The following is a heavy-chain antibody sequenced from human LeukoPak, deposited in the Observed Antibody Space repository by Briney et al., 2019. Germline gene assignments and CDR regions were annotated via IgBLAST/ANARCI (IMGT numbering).Heavy chain of an antibody. J-gene: IGHJ5*02. Sequence: PGGSLRLSCAASGFTFSSYSMNWVRQAPGKGLEWVSYISSSSSTIYYADSVKGRFTISRDNAKNSLYLQMNSLRAEDTAVYYCARVDSSGLWWFDPWGQGTLVTVSS. D-gene: IGHD3-22*01. CDR3: ARVDSSGLWWFDP. CDR2: ISSSSSTI. V-gene: IGHV3-48*01. CDR1: GFTFSSYS.